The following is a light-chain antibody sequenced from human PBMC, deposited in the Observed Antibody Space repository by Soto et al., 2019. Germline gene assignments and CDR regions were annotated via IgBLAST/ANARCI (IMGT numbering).Light chain of an antibody. Sequence: VRTRAPATLSASPVERASLSFMAGQGVTTNFSFYQQKSGQSPRLLIYDVSIRATGVPARFSATGSETDFTLTISGLQSEDSAVYFCKQYNNWPFSLGQGTRLEIK. CDR2: DVS. V-gene: IGKV3-15*01. CDR1: QGVTTN. J-gene: IGKJ5*01. CDR3: KQYNNWPFS.